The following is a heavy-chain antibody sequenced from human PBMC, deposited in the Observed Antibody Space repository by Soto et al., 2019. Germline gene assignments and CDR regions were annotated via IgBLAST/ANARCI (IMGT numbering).Heavy chain of an antibody. Sequence: EVQLLESGGGLVQPGGSLRLSCAASGVTFTNFAMNWVRQAPGKGLEWVAGISHSGSSTYYADSVKGRFTVSRDNSMDTLYLQLNSLRADDTAVYYCAKGSWVHHGSEGGNWLDPWGKGTLVTVSS. CDR1: GVTFTNFA. J-gene: IGHJ5*02. D-gene: IGHD3-10*01. CDR2: ISHSGSST. V-gene: IGHV3-23*01. CDR3: AKGSWVHHGSEGGNWLDP.